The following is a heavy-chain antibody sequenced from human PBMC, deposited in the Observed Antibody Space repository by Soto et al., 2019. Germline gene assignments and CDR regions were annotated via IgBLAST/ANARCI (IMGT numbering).Heavy chain of an antibody. CDR2: INHSGST. Sequence: QVQLQQWGAGLLKPSETLSLTCAVYGGSFSGYYWTWIRQPPGTGLEWIGEINHSGSTNYNPSLTSRVTISVDTSKNQFSLKLTSVTAAVTAVYYCARDTITGLFDYWGQGTLVTVSS. D-gene: IGHD2-8*02. V-gene: IGHV4-34*01. CDR1: GGSFSGYY. CDR3: ARDTITGLFDY. J-gene: IGHJ4*02.